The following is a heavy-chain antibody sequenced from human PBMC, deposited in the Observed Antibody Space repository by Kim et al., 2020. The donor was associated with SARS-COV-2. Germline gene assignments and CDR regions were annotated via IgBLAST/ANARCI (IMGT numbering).Heavy chain of an antibody. V-gene: IGHV3-21*01. Sequence: GGSLRLSCAASGFTFSSYSMNWVRQAPGKGLEWVSSISSSSSSIYYADSVKGRFTISRDNAKNSLYLQMNSLRAEDTAVYYCARDERGYSYGYPFDYWGQGTLVTVSS. D-gene: IGHD5-18*01. CDR2: ISSSSSSI. CDR3: ARDERGYSYGYPFDY. CDR1: GFTFSSYS. J-gene: IGHJ4*02.